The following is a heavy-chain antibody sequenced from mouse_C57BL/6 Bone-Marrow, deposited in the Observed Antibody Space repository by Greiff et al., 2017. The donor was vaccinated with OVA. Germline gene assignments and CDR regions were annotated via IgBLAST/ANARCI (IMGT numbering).Heavy chain of an antibody. Sequence: QVQLQQSGPELVKPGASVKISCKASGYAFSSSWMNWVRQRPGKGLEWIGRIYRGDGATNYTGKFKGKATLTADTSSSTAYMQLSSLTSEDSAVYVCARWGGKSSTAQDKVWFAYWGQGTLVTVSA. CDR3: ARWGGKSSTAQDKVWFAY. CDR1: GYAFSSSW. CDR2: IYRGDGAT. D-gene: IGHD3-2*02. J-gene: IGHJ3*01. V-gene: IGHV1-82*01.